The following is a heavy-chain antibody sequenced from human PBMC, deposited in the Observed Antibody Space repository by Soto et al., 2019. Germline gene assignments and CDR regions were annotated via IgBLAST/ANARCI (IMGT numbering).Heavy chain of an antibody. D-gene: IGHD4-17*01. CDR2: IYYSGST. J-gene: IGHJ5*02. Sequence: LSETLSLTCTVSGGSISSYYWSWIRQPPGKGLEWIGYIYYSGSTNYNPSLKSRVTISVDTSKNQFSLKLSSVTAADTAVYYCARVRTTVVTGWFDPWGQGNLVSVSS. CDR1: GGSISSYY. V-gene: IGHV4-59*01. CDR3: ARVRTTVVTGWFDP.